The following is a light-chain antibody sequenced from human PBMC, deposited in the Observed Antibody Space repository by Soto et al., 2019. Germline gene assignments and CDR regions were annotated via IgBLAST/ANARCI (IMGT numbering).Light chain of an antibody. CDR3: CSYAGSSPV. V-gene: IGLV2-23*01. CDR2: EGS. Sequence: QSVLTQPASVSGSPGQSITISCTGTSSDVGSYNLVSWYQQHPGKAPKLMIYEGSKRPSGVSNRFSGSKSGNTASLTISGLQAEDEADYSCCSYAGSSPVFGGGTKLTV. CDR1: SSDVGSYNL. J-gene: IGLJ2*01.